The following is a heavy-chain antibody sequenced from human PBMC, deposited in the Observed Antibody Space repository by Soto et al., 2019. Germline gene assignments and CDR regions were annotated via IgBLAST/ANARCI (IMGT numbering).Heavy chain of an antibody. V-gene: IGHV4-34*01. CDR2: LHHGGST. CDR3: TKNSAYALDY. D-gene: IGHD5-12*01. J-gene: IGHJ4*02. Sequence: SETLSLTCAVYGGSFSGYYWTWLRQPPGRGPEWIGELHHGGSTNYNPSLESRATFSVDISKNQFFLKLSSVTAAYTAVYYCTKNSAYALDYWGQGTLVTV. CDR1: GGSFSGYY.